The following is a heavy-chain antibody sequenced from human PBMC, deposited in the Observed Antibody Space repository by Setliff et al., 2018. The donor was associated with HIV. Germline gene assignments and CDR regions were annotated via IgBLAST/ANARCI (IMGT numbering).Heavy chain of an antibody. CDR3: MRDGARLDY. CDR2: IKEDGSDI. Sequence: PGGSLRLSCVGTGFSLSNYWMGWVRQAPGKGLEWVANIKEDGSDIYYVDSVKGRFTISRDNARNSLFLQMNSLRGDDTAVYYCMRDGARLDYWGQGTQVTVSS. CDR1: GFSLSNYW. D-gene: IGHD2-21*01. V-gene: IGHV3-7*01. J-gene: IGHJ4*02.